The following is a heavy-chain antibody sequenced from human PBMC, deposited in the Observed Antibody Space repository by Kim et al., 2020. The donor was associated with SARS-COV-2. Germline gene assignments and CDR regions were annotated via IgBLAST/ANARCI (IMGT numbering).Heavy chain of an antibody. CDR3: ARVGHCSSTSCYAYYFDY. J-gene: IGHJ4*02. V-gene: IGHV4-34*01. Sequence: KSPVTISVDTSKNQFSLKLSSVTAADTAVYYCARVGHCSSTSCYAYYFDYWGQGTLVTVSS. D-gene: IGHD2-2*01.